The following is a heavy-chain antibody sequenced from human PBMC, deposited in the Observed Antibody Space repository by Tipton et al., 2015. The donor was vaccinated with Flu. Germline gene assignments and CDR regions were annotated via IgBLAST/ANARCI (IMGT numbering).Heavy chain of an antibody. CDR1: GGSFSGYY. CDR2: INHSGST. Sequence: TLSLTCAVYGGSFSGYYWSWIRQPPGKGLEWIGEINHSGSTNYNPSLKSRVTISVDTSKNQFSLKLSSVTAADTAVYYCAREAHDGSYYDFWSGYYSDDAFDIWGQGTMVTVSS. J-gene: IGHJ3*02. CDR3: AREAHDGSYYDFWSGYYSDDAFDI. D-gene: IGHD3-3*01. V-gene: IGHV4-34*01.